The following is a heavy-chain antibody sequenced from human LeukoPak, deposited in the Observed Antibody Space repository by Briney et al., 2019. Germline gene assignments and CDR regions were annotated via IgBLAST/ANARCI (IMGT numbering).Heavy chain of an antibody. J-gene: IGHJ4*02. CDR3: ARLYYYDSSGYYDFDY. Sequence: SVKVSCKASGGTFSSYAISWVRQAPGQGLEWMGRIIPILGIANYAQKFQGRVTITADKSTSTAYMELSSLRSEDTAVYYCARLYYYDSSGYYDFDYWGQGTLVTVSS. V-gene: IGHV1-69*04. CDR1: GGTFSSYA. D-gene: IGHD3-22*01. CDR2: IIPILGIA.